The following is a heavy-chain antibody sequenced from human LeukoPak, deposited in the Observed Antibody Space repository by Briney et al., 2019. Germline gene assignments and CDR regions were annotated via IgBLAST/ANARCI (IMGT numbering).Heavy chain of an antibody. Sequence: PGGSLRLSCTASGFTFGDYAMSWFRQAPGKGLEWVGFIRSKAYGGTTEYAASVKGRFTISRDDPKSIAYLQMNSLKTEDTAVYYCTRDSATVGFDYWGQGTLVTVSS. V-gene: IGHV3-49*03. J-gene: IGHJ4*02. CDR2: IRSKAYGGTT. CDR3: TRDSATVGFDY. CDR1: GFTFGDYA. D-gene: IGHD4-11*01.